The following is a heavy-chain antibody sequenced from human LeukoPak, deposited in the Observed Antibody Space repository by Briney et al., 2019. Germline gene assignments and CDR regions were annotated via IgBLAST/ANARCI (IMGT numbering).Heavy chain of an antibody. CDR3: ARDGVEFYNWFDP. CDR1: RFTFSRYW. J-gene: IGHJ5*02. D-gene: IGHD2-21*01. CDR2: IKEDGSEE. Sequence: GESLRLSCVDSRFTFSRYWMSWVRQAPGKGLEWVANIKEDGSEEYYVDSVTGRFTISRDNAKNTLYLQMNSLRAEDTAVYYCARDGVEFYNWFDPWGQGTLVTVSS. V-gene: IGHV3-7*01.